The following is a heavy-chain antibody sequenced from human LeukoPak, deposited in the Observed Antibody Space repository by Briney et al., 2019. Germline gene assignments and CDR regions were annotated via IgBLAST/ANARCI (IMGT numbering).Heavy chain of an antibody. CDR1: GFTFSDYY. Sequence: GRSLRLSCAASGFTFSDYYMSWIRQAPGKGLEWVSYISSSGSTIYYADSVKGRFTISRDNAKNSLYLQMNSLRAEDTAVYYCARDSAVVARSNYGMDVWGQGTTVTVSS. CDR3: ARDSAVVARSNYGMDV. CDR2: ISSSGSTI. D-gene: IGHD2-15*01. J-gene: IGHJ6*02. V-gene: IGHV3-11*01.